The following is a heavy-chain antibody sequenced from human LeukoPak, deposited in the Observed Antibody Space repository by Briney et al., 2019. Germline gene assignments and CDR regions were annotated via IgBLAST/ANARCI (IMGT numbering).Heavy chain of an antibody. D-gene: IGHD5-24*01. CDR1: GSPFTTSW. J-gene: IGHJ4*02. V-gene: IGHV5-51*01. Sequence: GPSLKISSQGFGSPFTTSWIGWARQLPGKGLEWTAIIYAGNSDAKYSPSFQGQVSISTDRSISTAYLHWSSLKASDTAIYYCAIINHPDGRVYWGQGTLVSVSS. CDR2: IYAGNSDA. CDR3: AIINHPDGRVY.